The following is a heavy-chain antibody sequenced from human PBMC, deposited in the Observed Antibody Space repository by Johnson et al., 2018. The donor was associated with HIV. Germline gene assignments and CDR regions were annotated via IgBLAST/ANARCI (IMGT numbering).Heavy chain of an antibody. Sequence: VQLVESGGGLVQPGRSLRLSCAASGFTFDDYAMHWVLQAPGKGLEWVSGISWNSGSIGYADSVKGRFTISRDNSKNTLYLQMGSLRAEDTAVYYCAREAYRAFDIWGQGTMVTVSA. V-gene: IGHV3-9*01. J-gene: IGHJ3*02. CDR1: GFTFDDYA. CDR2: ISWNSGSI. CDR3: AREAYRAFDI. D-gene: IGHD3-16*01.